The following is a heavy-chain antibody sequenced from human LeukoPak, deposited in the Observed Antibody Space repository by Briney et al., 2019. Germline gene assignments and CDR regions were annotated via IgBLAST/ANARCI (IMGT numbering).Heavy chain of an antibody. V-gene: IGHV4-59*01. CDR2: IYYSGST. CDR1: GGSISSYY. J-gene: IGHJ6*03. Sequence: PSETLSLTCTVSGGSISSYYWSWIRQPPGKGLEWIGYIYYSGSTNYNTSLKSRVTISVDTSKNQFSLKLSSVTAADTAVYYCAGVGKYPDYGGNPSNYYYCYMDVWGKGTTVTISS. CDR3: AGVGKYPDYGGNPSNYYYCYMDV. D-gene: IGHD4-23*01.